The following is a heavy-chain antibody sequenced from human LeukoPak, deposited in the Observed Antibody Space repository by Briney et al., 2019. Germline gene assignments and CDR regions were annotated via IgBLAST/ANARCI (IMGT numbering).Heavy chain of an antibody. J-gene: IGHJ3*02. D-gene: IGHD5-12*01. CDR1: GFTFSSYD. V-gene: IGHV3-13*01. Sequence: GGSLRLSCAASGFTFSSYDMHWVRQPTGKGLEWVSAIGTAGDTYYSHSVKGRFTISRENAKNSLYLHMNSLSAGDTAVYYCARVKRGVFPDDAFDIWGQGTMVTVSS. CDR3: ARVKRGVFPDDAFDI. CDR2: IGTAGDT.